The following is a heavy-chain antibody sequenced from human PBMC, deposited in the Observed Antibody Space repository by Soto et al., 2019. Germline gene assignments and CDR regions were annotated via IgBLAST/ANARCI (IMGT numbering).Heavy chain of an antibody. J-gene: IGHJ5*02. CDR2: IDWDDDK. Sequence: SGPTLVNPPQTLTLTCTFSGFSLSTSGMCVSWIRQPPGKALEWLALIDWDDDKYYSTSLKTRLTISKDTSKNQVVLTMTNMDPVDTATYYCARSPIVGATGWFDPWGQGTLVTVSS. CDR1: GFSLSTSGMC. V-gene: IGHV2-70*01. D-gene: IGHD1-26*01. CDR3: ARSPIVGATGWFDP.